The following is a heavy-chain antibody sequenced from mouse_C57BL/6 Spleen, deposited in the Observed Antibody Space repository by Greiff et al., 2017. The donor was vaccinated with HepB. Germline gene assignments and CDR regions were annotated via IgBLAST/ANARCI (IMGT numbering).Heavy chain of an antibody. J-gene: IGHJ4*01. CDR2: IHPNSGST. V-gene: IGHV1-64*01. D-gene: IGHD2-5*01. CDR1: GYTFTSYW. CDR3: ARVNSNYDYYAMDY. Sequence: QVQLQQPGAELVKPGASVKLSCKASGYTFTSYWMHWVKQRPGQGLEWIGMIHPNSGSTNYNEKFTSKATLTVDKSSSTAYMQLSSLTSEYSAVYYCARVNSNYDYYAMDYWGQGTSVTVSS.